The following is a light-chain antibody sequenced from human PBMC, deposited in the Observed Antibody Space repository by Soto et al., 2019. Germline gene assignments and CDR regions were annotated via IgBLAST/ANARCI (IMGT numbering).Light chain of an antibody. CDR1: AGAVTSAYY. J-gene: IGLJ2*01. CDR2: STS. Sequence: QTVVTQEPSLTVSPGGTVTLTFASSAGAVTSAYYTNWLQQKPRQAPRALMYSTSETHSWTPARFSGSLLGGKAALTLSAAQPADEADYYCLLYYGGAQVLFGGGTKLTVL. CDR3: LLYYGGAQVL. V-gene: IGLV7-43*01.